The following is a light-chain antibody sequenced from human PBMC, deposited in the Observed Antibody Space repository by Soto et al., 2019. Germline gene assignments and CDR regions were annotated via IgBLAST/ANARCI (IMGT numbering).Light chain of an antibody. J-gene: IGKJ2*01. CDR2: GAS. CDR1: QSVSSSY. CDR3: QQYGSSPHT. V-gene: IGKV3-20*01. Sequence: EIVLTQSPGTLSLSPGERATLSCRASQSVSSSYLAWYQQKPGQAPRLLIYGASTRATGIPDRFSGGGSGTEFTLTISSLEPEDCAVYFCQQYGSSPHTFGQGTKLEIK.